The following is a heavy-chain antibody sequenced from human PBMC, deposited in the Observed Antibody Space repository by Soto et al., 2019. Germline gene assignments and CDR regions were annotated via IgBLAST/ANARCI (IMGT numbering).Heavy chain of an antibody. V-gene: IGHV3-48*01. CDR2: ISLRGTTV. CDR1: GFTFRNYN. D-gene: IGHD3-10*01. J-gene: IGHJ4*02. Sequence: PGGSLRLSCAASGFTFRNYNMKWVRQAPGKGLEWVAHISLRGTTVDYADSVKGRFTISRDNAKNSLYLQMNSLRAEDTAVYYCAKAGGVWGQGTLVTVSS. CDR3: AKAGGV.